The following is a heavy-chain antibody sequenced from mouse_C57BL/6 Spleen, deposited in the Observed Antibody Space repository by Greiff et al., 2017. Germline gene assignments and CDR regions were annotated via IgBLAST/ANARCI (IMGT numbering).Heavy chain of an antibody. Sequence: EVQLQQSGAELVRPGASVKLSCTASGFNIKDYYMHWVKQRPEQGLEWIGRIDPEDGDTEYAPTFPGKATMTADTSSNTAYLQLSSLTPEDTAFYYCTTRQRRLLAWFAYWGQGTLVTVSA. CDR2: IDPEDGDT. D-gene: IGHD3-2*02. J-gene: IGHJ3*01. CDR3: TTRQRRLLAWFAY. CDR1: GFNIKDYY. V-gene: IGHV14-1*01.